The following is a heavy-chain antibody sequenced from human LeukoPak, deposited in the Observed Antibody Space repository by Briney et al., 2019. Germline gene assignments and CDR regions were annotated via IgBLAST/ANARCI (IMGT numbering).Heavy chain of an antibody. D-gene: IGHD1-1*01. CDR2: IRYDGSNK. CDR1: GFTFSSYG. V-gene: IGHV3-30*02. CDR3: AKAGDNFWNDPARWAFDI. Sequence: GGSLRLSCAASGFTFSSYGMHWVRQAPGKGLEWVAFIRYDGSNKYYADSVKGRFTISRDNSKNTLYLQMNGLRAEDTAVYYCAKAGDNFWNDPARWAFDIWGQGTMVTVSS. J-gene: IGHJ3*02.